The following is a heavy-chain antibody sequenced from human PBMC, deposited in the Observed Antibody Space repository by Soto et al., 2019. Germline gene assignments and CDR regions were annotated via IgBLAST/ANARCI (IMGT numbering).Heavy chain of an antibody. Sequence: GGSLRLSCAASGFTFSSYGMHWVRQAPGKGLEWVAVISYDGSNKYYADSVKGRFTISRDNSKNTLYLQMNSLRAEDTAVYYWAKGSSIVVVVAALDYWGQGTLVTVSS. CDR1: GFTFSSYG. CDR2: ISYDGSNK. D-gene: IGHD2-15*01. CDR3: AKGSSIVVVVAALDY. J-gene: IGHJ4*02. V-gene: IGHV3-30*18.